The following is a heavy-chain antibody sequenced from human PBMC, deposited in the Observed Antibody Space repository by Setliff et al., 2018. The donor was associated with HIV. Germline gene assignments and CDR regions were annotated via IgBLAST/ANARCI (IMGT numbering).Heavy chain of an antibody. CDR2: ISHGGRS. D-gene: IGHD3-22*01. J-gene: IGHJ4*02. CDR3: ALLEVPLIEGISPAL. CDR1: NGSFSEYY. V-gene: IGHV4-34*01. Sequence: SATLSLTCAVYNGSFSEYYWTWVRQPPGKELEWIGEISHGGRSTYNPSLKSRVAISVDTSKNQFSLKLNTVTAADTALYFCALLEVPLIEGISPALWGQGTLVTVSS.